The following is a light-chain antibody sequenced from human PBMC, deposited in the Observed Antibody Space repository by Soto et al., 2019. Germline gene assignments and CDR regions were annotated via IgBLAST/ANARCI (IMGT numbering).Light chain of an antibody. CDR1: QSVSSN. V-gene: IGKV3-11*01. CDR3: QQRSNWPT. Sequence: EIVMTQSPATLSVSPGERATVPCRASQSVSSNLAWYQQKLGQAPRLLIYDASNRATGIPARFSGSGSGTDFTLTISSLEPEDFAVYYCQQRSNWPTFGPGTKVDI. CDR2: DAS. J-gene: IGKJ3*01.